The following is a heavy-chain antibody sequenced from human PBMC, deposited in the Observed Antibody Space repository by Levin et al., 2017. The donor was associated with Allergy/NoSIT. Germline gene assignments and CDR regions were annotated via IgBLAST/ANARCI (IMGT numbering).Heavy chain of an antibody. CDR3: ARSLSSSGWYRNYYDYYMDV. CDR2: IYSGGST. D-gene: IGHD6-19*01. J-gene: IGHJ6*03. CDR1: GFTVSSNY. Sequence: GGSLRLSCPASGFTVSSNYMSWVRQAPGKGLEWVSVIYSGGSTYYADSVKGRFTISRDNSKNTLYLQMNSLRAEDTAVYYCARSLSSSGWYRNYYDYYMDVWGKGTTVTVSS. V-gene: IGHV3-66*02.